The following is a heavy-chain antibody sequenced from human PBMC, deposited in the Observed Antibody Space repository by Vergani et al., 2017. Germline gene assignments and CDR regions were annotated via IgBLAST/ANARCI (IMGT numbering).Heavy chain of an antibody. J-gene: IGHJ4*02. CDR1: GFSLSNARMG. CDR2: IFSNDEK. Sequence: QVTLKESGPVLVKPTETLTLTCTVSGFSLSNARMGVSWIRQPPGKALEWLAHIFSNDEKSYSTSLKSRLTISKDTSKSQVVLTMTNMDPVDTATYYCARILRYYDYIWGSYRTPLEDYWGQGTLVTVSS. CDR3: ARILRYYDYIWGSYRTPLEDY. D-gene: IGHD3-16*02. V-gene: IGHV2-26*01.